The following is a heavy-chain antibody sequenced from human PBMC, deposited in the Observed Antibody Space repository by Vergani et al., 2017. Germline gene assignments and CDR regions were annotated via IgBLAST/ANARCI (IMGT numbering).Heavy chain of an antibody. J-gene: IGHJ5*02. V-gene: IGHV3-74*01. Sequence: EVQLVESGGGLVQPGGSLRLSCAASGFTFSSYWMHWVRQAPGKGLVWVSRINSDGSSTSYADSVKGRFTISRDNAKNTLYLQMNSLRAEDTAVYYCARDGVVVAATNEGWFDPWGQEPWSPSPQ. CDR2: INSDGSST. CDR3: ARDGVVVAATNEGWFDP. CDR1: GFTFSSYW. D-gene: IGHD2-15*01.